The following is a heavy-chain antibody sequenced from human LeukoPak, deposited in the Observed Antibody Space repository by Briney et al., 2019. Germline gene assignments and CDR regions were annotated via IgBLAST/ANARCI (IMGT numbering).Heavy chain of an antibody. CDR3: ARDCDGGQGVFDI. V-gene: IGHV1-2*02. CDR1: GYTLAGHW. D-gene: IGHD2-21*01. CDR2: ITPYNGDR. Sequence: ASVIVSCKASGYTLAGHWIHWVRQAPGQGLERIASITPYNGDRSSAQRFQDRVTMTLDTSISTANMELSRLTFDDTAVYYCARDCDGGQGVFDIWGQGTMVSVSS. J-gene: IGHJ3*02.